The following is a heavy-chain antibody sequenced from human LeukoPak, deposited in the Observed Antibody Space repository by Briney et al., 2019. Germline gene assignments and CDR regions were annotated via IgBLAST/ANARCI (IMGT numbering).Heavy chain of an antibody. CDR2: INPNSGGT. Sequence: GASVKVSCKASGYTFTGYYMHWVRQAPGQGLEWMGWINPNSGGTNYAQKFQGRVTMTRDTSISTAYMELSRLRSDGTAVYYCARASYYDSSGYYVDVFDIWGQGTMVTVSS. CDR3: ARASYYDSSGYYVDVFDI. J-gene: IGHJ3*02. CDR1: GYTFTGYY. D-gene: IGHD3-22*01. V-gene: IGHV1-2*02.